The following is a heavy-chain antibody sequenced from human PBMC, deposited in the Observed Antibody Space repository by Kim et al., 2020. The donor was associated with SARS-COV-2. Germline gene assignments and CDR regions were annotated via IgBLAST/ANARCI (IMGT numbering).Heavy chain of an antibody. CDR2: IYPGDSDT. V-gene: IGHV5-51*01. CDR3: ARFLSGPSPQTPDWYFDL. J-gene: IGHJ2*01. D-gene: IGHD3-10*01. CDR1: GYSFTSYW. Sequence: GESLKISCKGSGYSFTSYWIGWVRQMPGKGLEWMGIIYPGDSDTRYSPSFQGQVTISADKSISTAYLQWSSLKASDTAMYYCARFLSGPSPQTPDWYFDLWGRGTLVTVSS.